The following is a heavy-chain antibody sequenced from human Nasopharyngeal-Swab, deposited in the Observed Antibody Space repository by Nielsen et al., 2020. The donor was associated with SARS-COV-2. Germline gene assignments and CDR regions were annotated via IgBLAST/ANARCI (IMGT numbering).Heavy chain of an antibody. CDR3: ARRVRGVIEYYYYYYMDV. CDR2: ISSSSSYI. V-gene: IGHV3-21*01. CDR1: GFTFSSYS. Sequence: GGSLRLSCAASGFTFSSYSMNWVRQAPGKGLEWVSSISSSSSYIYYADSVKGRFTISRDNAKNSLYLQMNSLRAEDTAVYYCARRVRGVIEYYYYYYMDVWGKGTTVTVSS. J-gene: IGHJ6*03. D-gene: IGHD3-10*01.